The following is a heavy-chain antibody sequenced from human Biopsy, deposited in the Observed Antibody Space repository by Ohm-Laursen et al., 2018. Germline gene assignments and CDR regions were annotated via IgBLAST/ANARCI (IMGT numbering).Heavy chain of an antibody. CDR2: IIPFFGTP. V-gene: IGHV1-69*06. CDR1: GGSFSSYA. CDR3: AADINVWNVNY. D-gene: IGHD1-1*01. J-gene: IGHJ4*02. Sequence: SSVKVSCKSSGGSFSSYAISWVRQAPGQGLEWMGGIIPFFGTPNYAQKFQGRVTMTEDTSTDTAYMELSSLRSEDTAVYYCAADINVWNVNYWGQGTQVTVSS.